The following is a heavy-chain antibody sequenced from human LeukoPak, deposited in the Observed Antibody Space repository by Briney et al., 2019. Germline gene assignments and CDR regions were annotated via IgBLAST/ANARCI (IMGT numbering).Heavy chain of an antibody. CDR1: GGSFSGYY. CDR2: INHSRST. Sequence: SETLSLTCAVYGGSFSGYYWSWIRQPPGKGLEWIGEINHSRSTNYNPSLKSRVTISVDTSKNQFSLKLSSVTAADTAVYYCARGLLHTAMFSWGQGTLVTVSS. V-gene: IGHV4-34*01. J-gene: IGHJ5*02. CDR3: ARGLLHTAMFS. D-gene: IGHD5-18*01.